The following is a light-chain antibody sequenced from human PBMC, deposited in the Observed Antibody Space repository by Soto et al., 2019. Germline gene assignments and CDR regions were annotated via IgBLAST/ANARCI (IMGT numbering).Light chain of an antibody. J-gene: IGKJ1*01. CDR1: QSGSSRY. CDR2: GAS. Sequence: GTQSLSPGGRATLSCRASQSGSSRYLAWCKRKPGQAPRLLIYGASTRATVIPDRVSGSGSGTDFTLTISRLEREKFSVYYSEQYSIFLSTFGQGTKVEIK. V-gene: IGKV3-20*01. CDR3: EQYSIFLST.